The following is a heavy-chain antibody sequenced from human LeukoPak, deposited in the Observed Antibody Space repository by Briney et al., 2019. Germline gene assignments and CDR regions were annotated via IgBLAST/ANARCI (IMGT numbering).Heavy chain of an antibody. CDR2: ISSNGGRT. CDR3: ASLISSSFDY. Sequence: GGSLRLSCAASGFTVSSNYMSWVRQAPGKGLEYVSYISSNGGRTYYANSVNGRFTISRDNPKNTLYLQMGSLRAEDMAVHYCASLISSSFDYWGQGTLVTVSS. CDR1: GFTVSSNY. V-gene: IGHV3-64*01. J-gene: IGHJ4*02. D-gene: IGHD2-8*01.